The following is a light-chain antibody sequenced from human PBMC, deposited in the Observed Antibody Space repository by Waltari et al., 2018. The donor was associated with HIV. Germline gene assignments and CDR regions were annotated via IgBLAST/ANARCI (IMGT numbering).Light chain of an antibody. CDR2: EVT. CDR3: SSYAGSNKLV. V-gene: IGLV2-8*01. Sequence: QSALTQPPSASGSPGQSVTISCTGTSSDVGGYNYVSWYQQHPGNAPKLIIYEVTGRPSGAPARFSGAKSGHPASLTVSGLQAEDEADYYCSSYAGSNKLVFGGGTKLTVV. J-gene: IGLJ2*01. CDR1: SSDVGGYNY.